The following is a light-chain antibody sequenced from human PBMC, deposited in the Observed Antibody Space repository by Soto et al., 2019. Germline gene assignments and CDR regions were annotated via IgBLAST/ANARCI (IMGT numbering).Light chain of an antibody. CDR2: DTS. CDR3: QQYDTSRT. J-gene: IGKJ4*01. CDR1: QNIPSIY. Sequence: EIVLTQSPASLSLSPGERATLSCGASQNIPSIYLAWYQLKPGLAPRLLIYDTSIRATGIPDRFTGSGSGTDFTLTITRLEPEEFAVYYCQQYDTSRTFGGGTKVEIK. V-gene: IGKV3D-20*01.